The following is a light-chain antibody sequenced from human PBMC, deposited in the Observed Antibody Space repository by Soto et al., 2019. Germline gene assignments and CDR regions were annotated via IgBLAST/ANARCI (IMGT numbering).Light chain of an antibody. V-gene: IGKV1-5*01. CDR2: DDS. J-gene: IGKJ1*01. CDR1: QRVNTC. Sequence: DIQMTQSPSTLSASVGDRVSITCRASQRVNTCLAWYQQKPGKAPTLLIYDDSSLQSGVPSRFSGSGSGTEFTLTISSLQPDDFATYYCQQYQIDWTFGQGTKVDIK. CDR3: QQYQIDWT.